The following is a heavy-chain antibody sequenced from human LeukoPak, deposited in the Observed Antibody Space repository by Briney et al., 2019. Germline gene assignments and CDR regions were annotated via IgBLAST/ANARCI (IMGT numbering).Heavy chain of an antibody. V-gene: IGHV3-7*04. J-gene: IGHJ4*02. CDR3: ARFGYDSGLDY. CDR1: GFTFNYW. D-gene: IGHD6-19*01. CDR2: IKHDGSEK. Sequence: GGSLRLSCAGSGFTFNYWMTWVRQAPGKGLEWLANIKHDGSEKYYVDSVKGRFTISRDNAKNSLYLQMNSLRVEDTALYYCARFGYDSGLDYWGQGTLVTVSS.